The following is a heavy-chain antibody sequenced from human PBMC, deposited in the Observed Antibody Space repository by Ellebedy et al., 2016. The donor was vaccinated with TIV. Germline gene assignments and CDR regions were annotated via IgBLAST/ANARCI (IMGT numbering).Heavy chain of an antibody. Sequence: GESLKISCAASGFAFSNYVMSWVRLAPGKVLEWVSGISGSGGSTNYADSVKGRFTISRDNAKNTMHLRMNSWRAEDTAVYFCATQYDSGSYYYDVMDVWGQGTTVTVSS. V-gene: IGHV3-23*01. J-gene: IGHJ6*02. D-gene: IGHD3-10*01. CDR3: ATQYDSGSYYYDVMDV. CDR1: GFAFSNYV. CDR2: ISGSGGST.